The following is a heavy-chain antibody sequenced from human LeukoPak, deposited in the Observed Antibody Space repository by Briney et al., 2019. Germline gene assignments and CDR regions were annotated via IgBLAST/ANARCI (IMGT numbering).Heavy chain of an antibody. D-gene: IGHD3-3*01. J-gene: IGHJ5*02. V-gene: IGHV1-8*01. Sequence: ASVTLSCTASGYTFTSYDISWVRQGPGQGLEWMGWMTPNSGNTSYAQKFQGRVTMTTHTSISTAYMELSSLRSEDTAVYYCARRSCRATIFGVTRLNWFYPWGHGTLVTVSS. CDR3: ARRSCRATIFGVTRLNWFYP. CDR2: MTPNSGNT. CDR1: GYTFTSYD.